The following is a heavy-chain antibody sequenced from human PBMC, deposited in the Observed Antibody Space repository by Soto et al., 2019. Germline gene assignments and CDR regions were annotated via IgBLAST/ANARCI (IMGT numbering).Heavy chain of an antibody. J-gene: IGHJ4*02. CDR2: VSHDGRNT. Sequence: VQLVESGGGVVQPGRSLRLSCAASGFTFSDYAMHWVRQAPGKGLEWVAVVSHDGRNTHYADSVKGRFTISRDSSKNTGSVEMTSLSAEDTAVYYCAKGGRQWLVTSDFNYWGQGALVTVSS. V-gene: IGHV3-30*18. CDR3: AKGGRQWLVTSDFNY. CDR1: GFTFSDYA. D-gene: IGHD6-19*01.